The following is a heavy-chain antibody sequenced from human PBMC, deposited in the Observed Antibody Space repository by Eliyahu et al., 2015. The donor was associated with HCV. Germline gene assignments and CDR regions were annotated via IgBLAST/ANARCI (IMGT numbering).Heavy chain of an antibody. Sequence: QVQLVESGGGVVQPGRSLRLSCAASGFTFSSYGMHWVRQAPGKGLEWVAVISYDGSNKYYADSVKGRFTISRDNSKNTLYLQMNSLRAEDTAVYYCAYILPRTDYWGQGTLVTVSS. J-gene: IGHJ4*02. D-gene: IGHD2/OR15-2a*01. CDR3: AYILPRTDY. V-gene: IGHV3-30*03. CDR1: GFTFSSYG. CDR2: ISYDGSNK.